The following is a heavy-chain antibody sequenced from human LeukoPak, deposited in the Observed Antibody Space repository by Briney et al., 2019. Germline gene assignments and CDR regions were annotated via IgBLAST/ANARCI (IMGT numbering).Heavy chain of an antibody. Sequence: GGFLRLSCAASGFTVSSNYMSWVRQAPGKGLEWVSVIYSGGSTYYADSVKGRFTISRDNSKNTLYLQMNSLRAEDTAVYYCARVKLDRVNTVTTPTPHYYYYYGMDVWGQGTTVTVPS. V-gene: IGHV3-66*01. CDR3: ARVKLDRVNTVTTPTPHYYYYYGMDV. J-gene: IGHJ6*02. D-gene: IGHD4-4*01. CDR2: IYSGGST. CDR1: GFTVSSNY.